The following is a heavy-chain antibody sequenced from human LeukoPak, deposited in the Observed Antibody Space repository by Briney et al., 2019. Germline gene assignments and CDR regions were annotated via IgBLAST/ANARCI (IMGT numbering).Heavy chain of an antibody. D-gene: IGHD5-18*01. V-gene: IGHV4-34*01. CDR2: INHSGST. J-gene: IGHJ6*03. CDR1: GGSFSGYY. CDR3: ARVGGYSYGSPSDYYYMDV. Sequence: SETLSLTCAVYGGSFSGYYWSWIRQPPGKGLEWIGEINHSGSTNYNPSLKSRVTISVDTSKNQFSLKLSSVTAADTAVYYCARVGGYSYGSPSDYYYMDVWGKGTTVTVSS.